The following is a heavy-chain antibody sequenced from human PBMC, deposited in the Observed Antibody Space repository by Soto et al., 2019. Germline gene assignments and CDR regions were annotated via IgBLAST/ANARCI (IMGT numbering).Heavy chain of an antibody. CDR2: IFNSGRT. Sequence: ETPSLTCRVSGGSVSRGTYYCSFIRQPPGNALEWIGFIFNSGRTSYNPSLKSRIIISMDTPKNQFSLRLTSVTAADTAVYFCAKVRRGRRHIDYWCQGTLVT. V-gene: IGHV4-61*01. D-gene: IGHD1-26*01. CDR1: GGSVSRGTYY. J-gene: IGHJ4*02. CDR3: AKVRRGRRHIDY.